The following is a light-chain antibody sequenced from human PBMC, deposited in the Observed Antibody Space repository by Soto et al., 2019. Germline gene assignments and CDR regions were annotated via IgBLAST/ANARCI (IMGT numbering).Light chain of an antibody. CDR1: SGSIASNY. V-gene: IGLV6-57*04. CDR3: QSYDSSNVV. CDR2: EDN. Sequence: NFMLTQPHSVSESPGKTVTISCTRSSGSIASNYVQWYQQRPGSAPTTVIYEDNQRPSGVPDRFSGSNDSSSNSASLTISGLKTEDEAYYYCQSYDSSNVVFGGGTKLTVL. J-gene: IGLJ2*01.